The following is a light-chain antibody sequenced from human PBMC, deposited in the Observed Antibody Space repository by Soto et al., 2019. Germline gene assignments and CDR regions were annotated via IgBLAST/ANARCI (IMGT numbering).Light chain of an antibody. Sequence: LTQPEGTVALTPRVRATLSCRASQSIRSTQLAWYQQKPGQSPRLLTYLSSTRATGIPDRFSGSGSGTDFTLSISRLEPEDFAVYYCRQYDNSPITFGQGTRLEIK. J-gene: IGKJ5*01. CDR1: QSIRSTQ. V-gene: IGKV3-20*01. CDR2: LSS. CDR3: RQYDNSPIT.